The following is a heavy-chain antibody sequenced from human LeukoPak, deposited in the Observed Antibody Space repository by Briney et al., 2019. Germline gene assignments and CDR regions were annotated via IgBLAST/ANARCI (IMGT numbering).Heavy chain of an antibody. V-gene: IGHV3-30*04. CDR3: ARGEAYYYDSSGYPS. D-gene: IGHD3-22*01. CDR1: GFTFSSYA. J-gene: IGHJ5*02. Sequence: GGSLRLSCAASGFTFSSYAMHWVRQAPGKELEWVAVISYDGSNKYYADSVKGRFTISRDNSKNTLYLQMNSLRAEDTAVYYCARGEAYYYDSSGYPSWGQGTLVTVSS. CDR2: ISYDGSNK.